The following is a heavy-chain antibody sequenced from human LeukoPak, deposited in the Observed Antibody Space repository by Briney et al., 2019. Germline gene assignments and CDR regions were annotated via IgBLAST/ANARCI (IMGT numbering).Heavy chain of an antibody. V-gene: IGHV3-30*03. CDR2: ISYDGSNK. Sequence: GGFLRLSCAASGFTFSSYGMHWVRQAPGKGLEWVAVISYDGSNKYYADSVKGRFTISRDNSKNTLYLQMNSLRAEDTAVYYCSLTDSSSCPGGYWGQGTLVTVSS. CDR1: GFTFSSYG. J-gene: IGHJ4*02. D-gene: IGHD6-13*01. CDR3: SLTDSSSCPGGY.